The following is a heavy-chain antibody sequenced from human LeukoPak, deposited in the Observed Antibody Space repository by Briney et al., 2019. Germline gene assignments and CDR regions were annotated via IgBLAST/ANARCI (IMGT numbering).Heavy chain of an antibody. CDR2: IYYSGST. Sequence: PSETLSLTCTVSGGSISSSSYYWGWIRQPPGKGLEWIGSIYYSGSTYYNPSLKSRVTISVDTSKNQFSLKLSSVTAADTAVYYCARSPNWVGATRGGFDYWGQGTLVTVSS. CDR1: GGSISSSSYY. D-gene: IGHD1-26*01. CDR3: ARSPNWVGATRGGFDY. J-gene: IGHJ4*02. V-gene: IGHV4-39*01.